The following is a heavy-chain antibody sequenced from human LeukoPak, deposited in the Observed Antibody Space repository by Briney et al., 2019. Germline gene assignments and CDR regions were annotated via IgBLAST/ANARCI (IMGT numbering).Heavy chain of an antibody. J-gene: IGHJ1*01. CDR2: ISGSGGST. V-gene: IGHV3-23*01. D-gene: IGHD5-18*01. CDR3: ASRPFLHEDTAPFQH. Sequence: PGGSLRLSCAASGFTFSSYAMSWVRQAQGKGLEWVSAISGSGGSTYYADSVKGRFTISRDNSKNTLYLQMNSLRAEDTAVYYCASRPFLHEDTAPFQHWGQGTLVTVSS. CDR1: GFTFSSYA.